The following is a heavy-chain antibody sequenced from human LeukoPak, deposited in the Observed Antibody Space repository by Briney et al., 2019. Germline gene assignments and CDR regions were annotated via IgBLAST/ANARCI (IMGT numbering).Heavy chain of an antibody. CDR3: ARDRDRLYCSGGSCYPSWFDP. V-gene: IGHV1-24*01. CDR2: FDPEDGET. Sequence: GASVKVSCKVSGYTLTELSMHWVRQAPGKGLEWMGGFDPEDGETIYAQKFQGRVTMTEDTSTSTAYMELRSLRSDDTAVYYCARDRDRLYCSGGSCYPSWFDPWGQGTLVTVSS. D-gene: IGHD2-15*01. J-gene: IGHJ5*02. CDR1: GYTLTELS.